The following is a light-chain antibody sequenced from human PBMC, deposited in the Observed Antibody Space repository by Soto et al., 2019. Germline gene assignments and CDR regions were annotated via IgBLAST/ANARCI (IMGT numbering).Light chain of an antibody. CDR3: QQYYSPPP. Sequence: DIVMTQSPDSLAVSLGERATINCKSSQSVLYSSNNKNYLAWYQQKPGQPPKLLIYWASTRESGVPDRFSGSGSGTDFTLTISSLQAEDVAVYYCQQYYSPPPFGPGTKVDIK. CDR1: QSVLYSSNNKNY. CDR2: WAS. J-gene: IGKJ3*01. V-gene: IGKV4-1*01.